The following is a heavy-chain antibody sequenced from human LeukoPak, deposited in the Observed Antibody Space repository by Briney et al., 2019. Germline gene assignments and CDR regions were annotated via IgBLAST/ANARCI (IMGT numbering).Heavy chain of an antibody. D-gene: IGHD2-21*02. J-gene: IGHJ4*02. Sequence: PSETLSLTCTVSGGSISSYYWSWIRQPPGKGLAWIGFIHYSGSTNYNPSLKSRVTISVDTSKNQFSLKLSSVTAADTAVYYCARDNEYCGGDCYVIWGQGTLVTVSS. CDR1: GGSISSYY. CDR3: ARDNEYCGGDCYVI. V-gene: IGHV4-59*01. CDR2: IHYSGST.